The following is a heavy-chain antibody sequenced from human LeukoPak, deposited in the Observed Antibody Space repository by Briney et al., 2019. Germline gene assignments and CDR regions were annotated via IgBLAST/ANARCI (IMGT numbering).Heavy chain of an antibody. D-gene: IGHD4-17*01. Sequence: PSETLSLTCTVSGGSISSYYWSWIRQPPGKGLEWIGYIYYSGSTNYNPSLKSRVTISVDTSKNQFSLKLSSVTAADTAVYYCARAPYYGDYVDYWGQGTLVTVSS. CDR2: IYYSGST. CDR3: ARAPYYGDYVDY. CDR1: GGSISSYY. J-gene: IGHJ4*02. V-gene: IGHV4-59*08.